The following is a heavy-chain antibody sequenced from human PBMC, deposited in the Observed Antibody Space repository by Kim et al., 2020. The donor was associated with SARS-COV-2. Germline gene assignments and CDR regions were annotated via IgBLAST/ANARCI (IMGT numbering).Heavy chain of an antibody. J-gene: IGHJ3*02. V-gene: IGHV5-10-1*01. D-gene: IGHD3-3*01. CDR2: IDPSDSYT. CDR3: ARTSGIFGVVIDAFDI. Sequence: GESLKISCKGSGYSFTSYWISWVRQMPGKGLEWMGRIDPSDSYTNYSPSFQGHVTISADKSISTAYLQWSSLMASDTAMYYCARTSGIFGVVIDAFDIWGQGTMVTVSS. CDR1: GYSFTSYW.